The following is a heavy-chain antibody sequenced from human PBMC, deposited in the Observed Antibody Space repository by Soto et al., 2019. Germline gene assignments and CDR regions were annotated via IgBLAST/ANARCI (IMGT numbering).Heavy chain of an antibody. CDR1: GGSISSYY. Sequence: SETLSLTCTVSGGSISSYYWSWIRQPPGKGLEWIGYIYYSGSTNYNPSLKSRVTISVDTSKNQFSLKLSSVTAADTAVYYCARLTVTTGHFDYWGQGTLVSVSS. V-gene: IGHV4-59*01. CDR2: IYYSGST. CDR3: ARLTVTTGHFDY. D-gene: IGHD4-17*01. J-gene: IGHJ4*02.